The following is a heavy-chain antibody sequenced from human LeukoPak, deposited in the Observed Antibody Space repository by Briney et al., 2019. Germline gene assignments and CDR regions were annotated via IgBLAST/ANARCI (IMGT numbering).Heavy chain of an antibody. D-gene: IGHD3-22*01. V-gene: IGHV3-33*01. CDR1: GFTFNSHG. J-gene: IGHJ4*02. Sequence: GGSLRLSCVASGFTFNSHGMHWVRQAPGKGLEWVAVVWYDGTNKYYADSVEGRFTVSRDNSKNTLYLQVNSLRAEDTAVYYCARGYYAGRGHHFEYWGQGTLVTVSS. CDR2: VWYDGTNK. CDR3: ARGYYAGRGHHFEY.